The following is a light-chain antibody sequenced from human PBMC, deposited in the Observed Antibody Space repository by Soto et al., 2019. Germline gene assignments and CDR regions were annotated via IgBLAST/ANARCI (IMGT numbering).Light chain of an antibody. Sequence: AIRMTQSPSSFSASTGDSVTITCRASQAIASYLAWYQQKPGKAPNLLIYAASTWKSGVPSRFSGSGSGTDFTLTIDFLQSDDFATYFCQQYYAYPFTFGPGTKVDIK. CDR1: QAIASY. CDR2: AAS. J-gene: IGKJ3*01. CDR3: QQYYAYPFT. V-gene: IGKV1-8*01.